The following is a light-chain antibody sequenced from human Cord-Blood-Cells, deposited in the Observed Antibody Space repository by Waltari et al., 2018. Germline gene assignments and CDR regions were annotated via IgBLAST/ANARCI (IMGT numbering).Light chain of an antibody. J-gene: IGLJ3*02. CDR3: SSYTRSSTWV. Sequence: QSALTQSASVSGSPGQSITISCTGTSSDVGGYNYVSWYQQHPGKAPKLMIYDVSKRPSVFSNRFPGSKSGNTASLTISGLQAEDEADYYCSSYTRSSTWVFGGGTKLTVL. CDR1: SSDVGGYNY. V-gene: IGLV2-14*01. CDR2: DVS.